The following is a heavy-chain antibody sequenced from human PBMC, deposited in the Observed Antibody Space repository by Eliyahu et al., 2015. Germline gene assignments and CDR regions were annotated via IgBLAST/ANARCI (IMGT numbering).Heavy chain of an antibody. CDR3: AKEYCGGDCYSDYFDY. V-gene: IGHV3-30*18. CDR2: ISYDGSKK. CDR1: GFTFSSLA. J-gene: IGHJ4*02. Sequence: QVQLVESGGGVVQPGRSLRLSCAAXGFTFSSLAXHWVRQAPGKGLEWVAVISYDGSKKYYADSVKGRFTISRDNSKNTVYLQVNSLRAEDTAVYYCAKEYCGGDCYSDYFDYWGQGTLVTVSS. D-gene: IGHD2-21*01.